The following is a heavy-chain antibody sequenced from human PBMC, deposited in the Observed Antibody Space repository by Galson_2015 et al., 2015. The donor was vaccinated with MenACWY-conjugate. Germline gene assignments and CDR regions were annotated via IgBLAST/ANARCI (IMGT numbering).Heavy chain of an antibody. CDR3: ASSTVTPYYYYGMDV. CDR1: GYSFPSYW. Sequence: QSGAEVKKPGESLKISCKGSGYSFPSYWIGWVRQMPGKGLEWMGIIYPGDSDTRYSPSFQGQVTISVDKSISTAYLQWSSLKASDTAMYYCASSTVTPYYYYGMDVWVQGTTVTVSS. CDR2: IYPGDSDT. D-gene: IGHD4-17*01. J-gene: IGHJ6*02. V-gene: IGHV5-51*01.